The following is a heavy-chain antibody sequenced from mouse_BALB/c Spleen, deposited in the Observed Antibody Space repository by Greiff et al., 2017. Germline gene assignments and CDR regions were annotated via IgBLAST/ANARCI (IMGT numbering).Heavy chain of an antibody. V-gene: IGHV3-2*02. Sequence: EVQRVESGPGLVKPSQSLSLTCTVTGYSITSYYAWNWIRQFPGNKLEWMGYISYSGSTSYNPSLKSRISITRDTSKNQFFLQLNSVTTEDTATYYCATYYGNYGFAYWGQGTLVTVSA. CDR1: GYSITSYYA. CDR3: ATYYGNYGFAY. J-gene: IGHJ3*01. CDR2: ISYSGST. D-gene: IGHD2-10*01.